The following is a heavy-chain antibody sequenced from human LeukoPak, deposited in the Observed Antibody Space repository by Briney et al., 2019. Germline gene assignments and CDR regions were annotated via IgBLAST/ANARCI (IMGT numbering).Heavy chain of an antibody. J-gene: IGHJ4*02. CDR1: RFSFSIHS. D-gene: IGHD3-3*01. CDR2: ISNSGSAK. V-gene: IGHV3-48*01. Sequence: GGSLRLSCAASRFSFSIHSMNWVRQAPGKGLEWVSYISNSGSAKYYAASVKGRFTISRDNGKNSLYLQMNSLRAEDTAVYYCARMSGSRLPGNWGQGTLVTVSS. CDR3: ARMSGSRLPGN.